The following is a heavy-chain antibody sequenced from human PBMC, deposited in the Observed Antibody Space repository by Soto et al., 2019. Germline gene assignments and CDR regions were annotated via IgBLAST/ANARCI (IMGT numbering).Heavy chain of an antibody. Sequence: PGGSLRLSCAASGFTFTTYVMSWVRQAPGKGLEWISAISPSGGDTWHADSVKGRFTISRDNTKNTLYLQMDSLRAEDTAVYYCAKGSTNGRPYYFDYWGQGTLVTVSS. CDR1: GFTFTTYV. V-gene: IGHV3-23*01. CDR2: ISPSGGDT. J-gene: IGHJ4*02. D-gene: IGHD2-8*01. CDR3: AKGSTNGRPYYFDY.